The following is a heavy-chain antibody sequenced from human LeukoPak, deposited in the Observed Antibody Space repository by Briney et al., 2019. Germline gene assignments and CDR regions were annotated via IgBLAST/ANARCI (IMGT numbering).Heavy chain of an antibody. CDR1: GFNLSSYW. Sequence: GGSLRLSCAASGFNLSSYWMHWVRQAPGKGLVWVSRINSDGSSTSYADSVKGRFTISRDNAKNTLSLRMNSLRAEDTAVYYCARGRYGSGSTIDYWGQGTLVTVSS. CDR3: ARGRYGSGSTIDY. V-gene: IGHV3-74*01. CDR2: INSDGSST. J-gene: IGHJ4*02. D-gene: IGHD3-10*01.